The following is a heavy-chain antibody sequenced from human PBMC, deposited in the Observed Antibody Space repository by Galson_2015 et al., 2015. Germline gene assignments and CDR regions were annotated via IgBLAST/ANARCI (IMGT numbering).Heavy chain of an antibody. V-gene: IGHV6-1*01. CDR2: TYYKSRWYN. Sequence: CAISGDSVSTNSAACNWIRQSPSRGLEWLGRTYYKSRWYNDYAVSVRSRITINPDTSKNLFSLHLNSVTPEDTAIYYCASGGSDALDIWGQGTMVTVSS. CDR1: GDSVSTNSAA. D-gene: IGHD3-3*01. J-gene: IGHJ3*02. CDR3: ASGGSDALDI.